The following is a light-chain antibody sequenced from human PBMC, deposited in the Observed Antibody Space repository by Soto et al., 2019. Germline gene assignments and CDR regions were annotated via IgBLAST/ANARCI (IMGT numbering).Light chain of an antibody. J-gene: IGKJ1*01. V-gene: IGKV1-6*01. CDR3: LQDINYPWT. CDR1: QGIGNA. CDR2: GAS. Sequence: IHMTHSPSSLPSSVLYRFTISCLASQGIGNALGWCQQKPGKPPKVLIYGASNLQRGVPPRFSGSGSGTDFTLAISSLQPEDSATYYCLQDINYPWTFGQGTTVDIK.